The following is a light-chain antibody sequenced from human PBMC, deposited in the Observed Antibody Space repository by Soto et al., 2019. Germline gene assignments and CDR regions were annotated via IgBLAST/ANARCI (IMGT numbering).Light chain of an antibody. CDR1: QSVANN. CDR2: GAS. J-gene: IGKJ1*01. CDR3: QQYYSYPRT. V-gene: IGKV3-15*01. Sequence: EIVMTQSPATLSMSPGERATLSCRASQSVANNLAWYQQKPGQAPRLLIHGASARATGIPARFSGSGSGTEFTLTISCLQSEDFATYYCQQYYSYPRTFGQGTKVDIK.